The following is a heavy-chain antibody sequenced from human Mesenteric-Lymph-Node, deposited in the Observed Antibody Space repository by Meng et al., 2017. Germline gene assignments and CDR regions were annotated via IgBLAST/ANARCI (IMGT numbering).Heavy chain of an antibody. V-gene: IGHV3-9*01. CDR1: GFTFDDYA. Sequence: SLKISCAASGFTFDDYAMHWVRQAPGKGLEWVSGISWNSGSIGYADSVKGRFTISRDNAKNSLHLQMNSLRAEDTAVYYCARDESWFGELRFDPWGQGTLVTVSS. CDR2: ISWNSGSI. CDR3: ARDESWFGELRFDP. D-gene: IGHD3-10*01. J-gene: IGHJ5*02.